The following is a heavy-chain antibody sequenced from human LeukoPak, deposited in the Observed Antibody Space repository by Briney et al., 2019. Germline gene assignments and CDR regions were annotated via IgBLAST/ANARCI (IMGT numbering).Heavy chain of an antibody. CDR3: AAALRYDPPMPHYYYYGMDV. CDR1: GYTFANYG. Sequence: PVKVSCKASGYTFANYGINWVRQAPGQRLEWIGWIVVGSGNTNYAQKFQERVTITRDMSTSTAYMELSSLRSEDTAVYYCAAALRYDPPMPHYYYYGMDVWGQGTTVTVSS. V-gene: IGHV1-58*02. J-gene: IGHJ6*02. CDR2: IVVGSGNT. D-gene: IGHD5-12*01.